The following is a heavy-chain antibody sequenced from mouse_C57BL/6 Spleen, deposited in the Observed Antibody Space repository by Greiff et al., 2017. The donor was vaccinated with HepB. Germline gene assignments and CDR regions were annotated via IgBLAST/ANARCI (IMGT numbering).Heavy chain of an antibody. CDR2: ISDGGSYT. J-gene: IGHJ1*03. D-gene: IGHD1-1*01. CDR3: ARDNYYGSHWYFDV. CDR1: GFTFSSYG. Sequence: EVKLVESGGGLVKPGGSLKLSCAASGFTFSSYGMSWVRQTPEKRLEWVATISDGGSYTYYPDNVKGRFTISRDNAKNNLYLQMSHLKSEDTAMYYCARDNYYGSHWYFDVWGTGTTVTVSS. V-gene: IGHV5-4*01.